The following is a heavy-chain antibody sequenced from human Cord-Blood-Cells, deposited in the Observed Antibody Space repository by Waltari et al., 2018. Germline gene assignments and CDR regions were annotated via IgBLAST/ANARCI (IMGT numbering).Heavy chain of an antibody. J-gene: IGHJ6*03. D-gene: IGHD1-26*01. CDR1: GGTFSSYA. V-gene: IGHV1-69*01. Sequence: QVQLVQSGAEVKKPGSSVKVSCKASGGTFSSYAISWVRQAPGQGLEWMGGIIPIFGTANDAQKFQDVVRITTDDSTSTAYMELSSLRCEDTAVYYCARGPLVGATPYYMDVWGKGTTVTVSS. CDR3: ARGPLVGATPYYMDV. CDR2: IIPIFGTA.